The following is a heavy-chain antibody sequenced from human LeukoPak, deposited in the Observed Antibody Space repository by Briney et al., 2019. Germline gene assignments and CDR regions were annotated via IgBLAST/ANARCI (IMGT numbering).Heavy chain of an antibody. CDR2: IYSGGST. CDR1: GFTVSSNY. J-gene: IGHJ5*02. CDR3: ARGAQKNWFDP. V-gene: IGHV3-53*01. Sequence: GGSLRLSCAASGFTVSSNYMSWVRQAPGKGLEWVSVIYSGGSTYYADSVKGRFTISRDNSKNTLYLQMNSLRAEDTAVYYCARGAQKNWFDPWGQGTLVTVSS.